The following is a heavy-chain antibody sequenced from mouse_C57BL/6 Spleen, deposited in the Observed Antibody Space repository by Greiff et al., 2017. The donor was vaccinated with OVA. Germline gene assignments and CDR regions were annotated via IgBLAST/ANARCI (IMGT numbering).Heavy chain of an antibody. D-gene: IGHD3-1*01. Sequence: EVKLMESGGGLVKPGGSLKLSCAASGFTFSSYTMSWVRQTPEKRLEWVATLSGGGGNTYYPDSVKGRFTISSDNAKNTLYLQMSSLRSEDTALYYCARHGGMGSRDWYFDVWGTGTTVTVSS. CDR1: GFTFSSYT. CDR3: ARHGGMGSRDWYFDV. J-gene: IGHJ1*03. V-gene: IGHV5-9*01. CDR2: LSGGGGNT.